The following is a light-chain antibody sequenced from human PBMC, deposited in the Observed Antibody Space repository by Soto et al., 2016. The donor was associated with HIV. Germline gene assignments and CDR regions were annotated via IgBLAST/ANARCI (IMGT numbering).Light chain of an antibody. V-gene: IGKV1-5*03. CDR1: QSVSVW. Sequence: DIQMTQFPSTLSASIGDRVTITCRASQSVSVWLAWYQQKPGKAPKLLIFKTSTLEIGVPSRFSASGSGTDFTLTITSLQPEDFATYYCQQVYAYPRTFGQGTKV. J-gene: IGKJ1*01. CDR2: KTS. CDR3: QQVYAYPRT.